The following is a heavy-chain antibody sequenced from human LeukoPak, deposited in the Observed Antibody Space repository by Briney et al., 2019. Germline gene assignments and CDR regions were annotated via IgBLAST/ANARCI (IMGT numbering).Heavy chain of an antibody. J-gene: IGHJ4*02. CDR1: GFTFSTYG. CDR3: ARDLRSGGY. CDR2: ISYDGSNK. Sequence: GRSLRLSCAASGFTFSTYGMHWVRQAPGKGLEWVAVISYDGSNKYYADSVKGRFTISRDNSQNTLYLQMNSLRTEDTAVHYCARDLRSGGYWGQGTLVTVSS. V-gene: IGHV3-30*03. D-gene: IGHD3-16*01.